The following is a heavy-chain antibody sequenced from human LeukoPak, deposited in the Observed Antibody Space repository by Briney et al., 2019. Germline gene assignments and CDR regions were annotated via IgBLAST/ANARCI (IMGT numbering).Heavy chain of an antibody. CDR2: ISSSGSTI. J-gene: IGHJ6*02. Sequence: PGGSLRLSCAASGFTFSSYEMNWVRQAPGKGLEWVSYISSSGSTIYYADSVKGRFTISRDNAKNSLYLQMNSLRAEDTAIYYCARGGCAAAGCGMDVWGHGTTDTVSS. D-gene: IGHD6-13*01. CDR1: GFTFSSYE. V-gene: IGHV3-48*03. CDR3: ARGGCAAAGCGMDV.